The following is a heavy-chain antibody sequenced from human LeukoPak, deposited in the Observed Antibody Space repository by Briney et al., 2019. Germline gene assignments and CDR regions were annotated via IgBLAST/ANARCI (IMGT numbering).Heavy chain of an antibody. V-gene: IGHV3-30-3*01. CDR1: GFTFSNYF. CDR2: IASDGSHT. D-gene: IGHD2-21*02. CDR3: ARERQDTVIHSGAFDI. Sequence: PGGSLRLSCAASGFTFSNYFMHWVRQAPGKGLEWAADIASDGSHTFYVESVKGRFTISRDNSKNTLYLQMNSLGPEDTAVYFCARERQDTVIHSGAFDIWGQGTMVTVSS. J-gene: IGHJ3*02.